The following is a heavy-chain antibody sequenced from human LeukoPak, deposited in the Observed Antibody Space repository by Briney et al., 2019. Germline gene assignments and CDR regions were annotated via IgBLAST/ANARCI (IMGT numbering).Heavy chain of an antibody. V-gene: IGHV1-18*01. Sequence: ASVKVSCKASGYTFTSYGISWVRQAPGQGLEWMGWISAYNGNTNYAQKLQGRVTMTTDTSTSTAYMELRSLRSDDTAVYYCASHPKYRNWFDPWGQGTLVTVSS. CDR3: ASHPKYRNWFDP. J-gene: IGHJ5*02. CDR2: ISAYNGNT. CDR1: GYTFTSYG. D-gene: IGHD5-18*01.